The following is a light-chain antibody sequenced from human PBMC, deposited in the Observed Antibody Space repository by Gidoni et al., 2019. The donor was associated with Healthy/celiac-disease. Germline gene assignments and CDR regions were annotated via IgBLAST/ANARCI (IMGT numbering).Light chain of an antibody. Sequence: LQMTQSPSFLSASVGDRVTITCRTSQTIGSYLHWYQQKPGKAPKLLIYAAYSLQSGVPSRFSGSGSGTDFTLTISSLQPEGFATYYYQQSYSTLRTFGQGTKVEIK. J-gene: IGKJ1*01. CDR3: QQSYSTLRT. CDR2: AAY. CDR1: QTIGSY. V-gene: IGKV1-39*01.